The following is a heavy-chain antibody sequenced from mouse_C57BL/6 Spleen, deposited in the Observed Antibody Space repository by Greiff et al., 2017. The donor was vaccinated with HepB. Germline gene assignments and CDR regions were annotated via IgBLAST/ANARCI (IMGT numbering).Heavy chain of an antibody. J-gene: IGHJ4*01. CDR3: ARYNWDYDAMDY. CDR1: GYTFTDYN. V-gene: IGHV1-18*01. CDR2: INPNNGGT. D-gene: IGHD4-1*02. Sequence: EVQLQQSGPELVKPGASVKIPCKASGYTFTDYNMAWVKQSHGKSLEWIGDINPNNGGTIYNQKFKGKATLTVDKSSSTAYMELRSLTSEDTAVYYCARYNWDYDAMDYWGQGTSVTVSS.